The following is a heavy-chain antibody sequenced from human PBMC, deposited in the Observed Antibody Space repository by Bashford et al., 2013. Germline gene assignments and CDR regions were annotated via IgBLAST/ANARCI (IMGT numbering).Heavy chain of an antibody. J-gene: IGHJ4*01. Sequence: VRQAPGKGLGWVASISHDARNTHYADSVKGQFTISRDNSKNTLYLLMNSLRAEDAAVYYCAREGDSTCYSGCLVYWGQGILVTVSS. V-gene: IGHV3-30*04. CDR2: ISHDARNT. CDR3: AREGDSTCYSGCLVY. D-gene: IGHD2-15*01.